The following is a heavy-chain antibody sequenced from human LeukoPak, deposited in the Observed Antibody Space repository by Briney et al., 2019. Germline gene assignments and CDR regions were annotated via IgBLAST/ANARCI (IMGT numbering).Heavy chain of an antibody. V-gene: IGHV3-66*01. J-gene: IGHJ4*02. D-gene: IGHD3-9*01. CDR1: GLSVSSNY. CDR2: IYRDGSS. Sequence: GGSLRLSCVASGLSVSSNYMSWVRQAPGEGLEWVSVIYRDGSSYYAESVKGRFTISRDNSKDTLYIQMNSLRAEDTAVYYCARSFYDILIGYYQYFDYWGQGTLVTVSS. CDR3: ARSFYDILIGYYQYFDY.